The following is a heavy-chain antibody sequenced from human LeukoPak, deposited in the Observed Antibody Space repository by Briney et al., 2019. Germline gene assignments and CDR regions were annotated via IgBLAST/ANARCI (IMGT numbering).Heavy chain of an antibody. D-gene: IGHD4-17*01. CDR2: IYYSGST. Sequence: TSETLSLTCTVSGGSISSYYWSWIRQPPGKGLEWIGYIYYSGSTNYNPSLKSRVTISVDTSKNQFSLKLSSVTAADTAVYYCARVPDPSVNYYYGMDVWGKGTTVTVSS. CDR3: ARVPDPSVNYYYGMDV. CDR1: GGSISSYY. J-gene: IGHJ6*04. V-gene: IGHV4-59*01.